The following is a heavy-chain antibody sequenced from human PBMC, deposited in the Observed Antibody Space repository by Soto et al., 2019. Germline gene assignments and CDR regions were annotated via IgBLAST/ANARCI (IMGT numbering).Heavy chain of an antibody. CDR2: INSDGSST. D-gene: IGHD2-8*01. CDR1: GFTFSSYW. Sequence: EVQLVESGGGLVQPGGSLRLSCAASGFTFSSYWMHWVRQAPGKGLVWVSRINSDGSSTSYADSVKGRFTISRDNAKNTLYLQMNSLRAEDTAVYYCAREVCDCPWGEGGPCTNGVRYLGYYYYGMDVWGQGTTVTVSS. V-gene: IGHV3-74*01. J-gene: IGHJ6*02. CDR3: AREVCDCPWGEGGPCTNGVRYLGYYYYGMDV.